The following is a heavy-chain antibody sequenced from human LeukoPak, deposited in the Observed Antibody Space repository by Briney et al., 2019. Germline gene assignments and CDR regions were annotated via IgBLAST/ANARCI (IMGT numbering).Heavy chain of an antibody. CDR1: GGSISSSSYY. CDR3: AREPTYYYGSGSSFDY. V-gene: IGHV4-39*07. D-gene: IGHD3-10*01. CDR2: IYYSGST. Sequence: PSETLPLTCTVSGGSISSSSYYWGWIRQPPGKGLEWIGSIYYSGSTYYNPSLKSRVTISVDTSKNQFSLKLSSVTAADTAVYYCAREPTYYYGSGSSFDYWGQGTLVTVSS. J-gene: IGHJ4*02.